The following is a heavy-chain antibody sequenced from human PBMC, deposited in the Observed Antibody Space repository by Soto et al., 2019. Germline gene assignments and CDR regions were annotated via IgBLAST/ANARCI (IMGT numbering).Heavy chain of an antibody. CDR1: GDTFNFYS. D-gene: IGHD3-10*01. CDR2: VNPIVSMS. J-gene: IGHJ4*02. V-gene: IGHV1-69*02. Sequence: QVQLVQSGAEVKRPGSSVKVSCKASGDTFNFYSINWVRQAPGLGLEWMGRVNPIVSMSNYAQKFQGRVMMAEEKSPSTRYMEISNQRYKKTAVFYCTSSYGSGYRAFDFWGQGDLVTVCS. CDR3: TSSYGSGYRAFDF.